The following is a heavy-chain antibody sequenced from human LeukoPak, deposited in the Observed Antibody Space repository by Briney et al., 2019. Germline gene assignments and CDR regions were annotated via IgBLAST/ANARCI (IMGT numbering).Heavy chain of an antibody. Sequence: ASVKVSCKTSGYTFASYHIHWVRQAPGQGLEWMGWINPNSGGTNYAQKFQGRVTMTRDTSISTAYMELSRLRSDDTAVYYCARAAMVRGVISHFDYWGQGTLVTVSS. CDR1: GYTFASYH. J-gene: IGHJ4*02. V-gene: IGHV1-2*02. CDR3: ARAAMVRGVISHFDY. CDR2: INPNSGGT. D-gene: IGHD3-10*01.